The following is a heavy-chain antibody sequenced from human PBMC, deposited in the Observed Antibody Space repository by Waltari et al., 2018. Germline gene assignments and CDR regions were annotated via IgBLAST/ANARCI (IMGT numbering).Heavy chain of an antibody. CDR1: GSTFTSYG. CDR3: VRDEQQLRPAFDI. J-gene: IGHJ3*02. Sequence: QAQLVQSGAEVKTPGASVKVSCKASGSTFTSYGISWVRQAPGQGPEWMGWISGYNGKTHYAQKLQGRVTMTTDTSTSAAYMELSSLRSDDSAVYYCVRDEQQLRPAFDIWGQGTKLTVSS. D-gene: IGHD6-13*01. CDR2: ISGYNGKT. V-gene: IGHV1-18*01.